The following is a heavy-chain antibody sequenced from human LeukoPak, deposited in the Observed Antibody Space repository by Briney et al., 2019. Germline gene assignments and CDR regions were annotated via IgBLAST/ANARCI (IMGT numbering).Heavy chain of an antibody. CDR3: ARDQYGDYSFDP. CDR2: ISSSSTI. CDR1: GFTFSSYS. J-gene: IGHJ5*02. D-gene: IGHD4-17*01. V-gene: IGHV3-48*01. Sequence: GGSLRLSCAASGFTFSSYSMNWVRQAPGKGLEWVSYISSSSTIYYADSVKGRFTISRDNAKNSLYLQMNSLRAEDTAVYYCARDQYGDYSFDPWGQGTLVTVSS.